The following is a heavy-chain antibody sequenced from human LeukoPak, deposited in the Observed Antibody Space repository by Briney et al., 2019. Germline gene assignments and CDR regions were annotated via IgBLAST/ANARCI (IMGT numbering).Heavy chain of an antibody. J-gene: IGHJ6*03. V-gene: IGHV3-66*01. D-gene: IGHD2-15*01. CDR1: EFSVGSNY. Sequence: GGSLRLSCAASEFSVGSNYMTWVRQAPGKGLEWVSLIYSGGSTYYADSVKGRFTISRDNAKNTLYLQLNSLRAEDTAVYYCARGGFCSGGSCPVDYYYYMDVWGKGTTVTVSS. CDR2: IYSGGST. CDR3: ARGGFCSGGSCPVDYYYYMDV.